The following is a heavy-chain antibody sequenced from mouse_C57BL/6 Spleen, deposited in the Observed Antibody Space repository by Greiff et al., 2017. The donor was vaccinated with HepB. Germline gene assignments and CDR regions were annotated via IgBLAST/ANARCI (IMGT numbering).Heavy chain of an antibody. CDR2: ISSGSSTI. D-gene: IGHD2-3*01. CDR1: GFTFSDYG. V-gene: IGHV5-17*01. Sequence: EVQLVESGGGLVKPGGSLKLSCAASGFTFSDYGMHWVRQAPEKGLEWVAYISSGSSTIYYADTVKGRFTISRDNAKNTLFLQMTSLRSEDTAMYYCAKGYYDGYFAMDYWGQGTSVTVSS. CDR3: AKGYYDGYFAMDY. J-gene: IGHJ4*01.